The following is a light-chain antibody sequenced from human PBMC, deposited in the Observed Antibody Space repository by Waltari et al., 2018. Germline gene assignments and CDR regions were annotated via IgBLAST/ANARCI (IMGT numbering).Light chain of an antibody. CDR3: SSYTATRHYV. CDR1: SMYVGGYNF. V-gene: IGLV2-14*03. Sequence: QSALTQPASVSGSPGPAFTTSCTGTSMYVGGYNFVSWYQQYPGKAPQLVIYDVSARPSGASDRFSGSKSGNTASLVISGLQPEDEADYYCSSYTATRHYVFGTGTKVTVL. CDR2: DVS. J-gene: IGLJ1*01.